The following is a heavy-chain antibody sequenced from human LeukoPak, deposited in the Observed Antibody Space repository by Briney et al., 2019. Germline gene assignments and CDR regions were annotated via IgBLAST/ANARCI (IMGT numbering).Heavy chain of an antibody. J-gene: IGHJ4*02. Sequence: TGGSLRLSCAASGFTFSSYSMNWVRQAPAKGLEWVSSISSSSSYIYYADSVKGRFTISRDNAKNSLYLQMNSLRAEDTAVYYCARPTLTWGSGPDYWGQGTLVTVSS. CDR2: ISSSSSYI. CDR3: ARPTLTWGSGPDY. V-gene: IGHV3-21*01. CDR1: GFTFSSYS. D-gene: IGHD7-27*01.